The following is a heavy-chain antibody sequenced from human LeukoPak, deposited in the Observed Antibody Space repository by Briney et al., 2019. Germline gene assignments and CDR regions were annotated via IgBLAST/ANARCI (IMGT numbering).Heavy chain of an antibody. CDR2: ISSSGSTI. CDR3: AKAPPSGWYPQYFQH. V-gene: IGHV3-11*04. J-gene: IGHJ1*01. Sequence: GGSLRLSCAASGFTFSDYYMSWIRQAPGKGLEWVSYISSSGSTIYYADSVKGRFTISRDNSKNTLYLQMNSLRAEDTAVYYCAKAPPSGWYPQYFQHWGQGALVTVSS. CDR1: GFTFSDYY. D-gene: IGHD6-19*01.